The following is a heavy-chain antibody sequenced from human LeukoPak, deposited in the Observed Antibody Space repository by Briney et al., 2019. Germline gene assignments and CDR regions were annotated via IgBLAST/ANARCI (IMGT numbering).Heavy chain of an antibody. J-gene: IGHJ4*02. D-gene: IGHD3-22*01. CDR3: ARGLYYDSSAYFDF. CDR2: IKHDGGET. Sequence: AGSLRLSCAASGFTFSSYFMNWVRQAPGKGLEWVANIKHDGGETYYVDSVKGRFTISRDNAKNSLYLQMNGLRAEDTAVYYCARGLYYDSSAYFDFWGQGSLVTVSS. V-gene: IGHV3-7*05. CDR1: GFTFSSYF.